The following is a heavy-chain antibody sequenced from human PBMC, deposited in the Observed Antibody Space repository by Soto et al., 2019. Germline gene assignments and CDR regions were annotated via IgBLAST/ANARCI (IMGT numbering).Heavy chain of an antibody. CDR1: GFTFSSYS. D-gene: IGHD6-13*01. V-gene: IGHV3-48*02. CDR2: ISSSSSTI. CDR3: AREWYAAAAGIKEDAFDI. J-gene: IGHJ3*02. Sequence: EVQLVESGGGLVQPGGSLRLSCAASGFTFSSYSMNWVRQAPGKGLEWVSYISSSSSTIYYADSVKGRFTISRDNAKNSLYLQMHSLRDEDTAVYYCAREWYAAAAGIKEDAFDIWGQGTMVTVSS.